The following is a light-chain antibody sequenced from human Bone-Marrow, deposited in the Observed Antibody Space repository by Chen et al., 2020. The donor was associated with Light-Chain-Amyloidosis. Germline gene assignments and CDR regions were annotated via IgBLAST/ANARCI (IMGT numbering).Light chain of an antibody. J-gene: IGLJ1*01. CDR3: GSYTITNTLV. CDR1: SSDVGGDNH. CDR2: EVT. V-gene: IGLV2-14*01. Sequence: QSALTQPASVSGSPGPAITIACTGTSSDVGGDNHVSWYQQHPDKAPKLMIYEVTNRPSWVPDRVAGSKSDNTASLTISGLQTEDEADYFCGSYTITNTLVFGSGTRVTVL.